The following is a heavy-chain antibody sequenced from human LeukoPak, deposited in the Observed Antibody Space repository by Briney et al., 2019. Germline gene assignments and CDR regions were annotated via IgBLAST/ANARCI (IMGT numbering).Heavy chain of an antibody. Sequence: GGSLRLSCAASGFTFSSYAMHWVRQAPGKGLEWVAVLSSDGRDKHIGDSVKGRFTISRDNSKNTLDLQMNSLRAEDTAVYYCARDFDQGGAAYYFNYWGQGTLVTV. J-gene: IGHJ4*02. D-gene: IGHD3-9*01. V-gene: IGHV3-30*04. CDR2: LSSDGRDK. CDR1: GFTFSSYA. CDR3: ARDFDQGGAAYYFNY.